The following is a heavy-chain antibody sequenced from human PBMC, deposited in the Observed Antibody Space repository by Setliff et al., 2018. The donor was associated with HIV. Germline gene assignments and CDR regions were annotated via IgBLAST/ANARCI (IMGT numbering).Heavy chain of an antibody. CDR1: RYTLTELS. Sequence: ASVKVSCKVSRYTLTELSMHWVRQAPGKGLEWMGSFDPEHRKTLYAQKFQGRVTMTTDTSTSTAYMELRSLRSDDTAVYYCARVAWYYSFWSGLGDAFDIWGQGTMVTVSS. J-gene: IGHJ3*02. D-gene: IGHD3-3*01. CDR2: FDPEHRKT. CDR3: ARVAWYYSFWSGLGDAFDI. V-gene: IGHV1-24*01.